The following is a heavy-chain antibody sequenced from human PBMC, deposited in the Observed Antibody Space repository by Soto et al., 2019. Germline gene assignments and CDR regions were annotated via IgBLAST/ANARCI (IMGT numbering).Heavy chain of an antibody. CDR2: IHYSGGT. V-gene: IGHV4-59*02. Sequence: SSETLSLTFTVSGGSVSDNYWSWIRQPPGKGLEWIGYIHYSGGTNYNPSLKSRVTMSVDTSKNQFSLNLNSLTAADTAVYYCARGTVTVNYFDSWGQGTLVTVSS. J-gene: IGHJ4*02. D-gene: IGHD4-17*01. CDR3: ARGTVTVNYFDS. CDR1: GGSVSDNY.